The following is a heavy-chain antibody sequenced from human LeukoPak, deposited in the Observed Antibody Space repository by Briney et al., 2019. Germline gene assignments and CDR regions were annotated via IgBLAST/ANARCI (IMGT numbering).Heavy chain of an antibody. CDR1: GYTFVNFG. D-gene: IGHD3/OR15-3a*01. Sequence: GASVKVSCKASGYTFVNFGLIWVRQAPGQGLEWMGWISPENGDTNYAQNFQDRVTMTTDTSTNTAYMELRSLTSDDTAVYFCARVFGYYYFNMDVWGEGTTVIISS. CDR3: ARVFGYYYFNMDV. CDR2: ISPENGDT. J-gene: IGHJ6*03. V-gene: IGHV1-18*01.